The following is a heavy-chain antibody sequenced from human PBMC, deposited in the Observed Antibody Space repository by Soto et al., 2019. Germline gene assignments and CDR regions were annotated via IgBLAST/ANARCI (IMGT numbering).Heavy chain of an antibody. V-gene: IGHV3-30-3*01. D-gene: IGHD1-26*01. CDR3: AREGAWELRY. CDR2: ISYDGSNK. CDR1: GFTFSSYA. Sequence: QVQLVESGGGVVQPGRSLRLSCAASGFTFSSYAMHWVRQAPGKGLEWVAVISYDGSNKYYADSVKGRFTISRDNSKNTLYLQMNSRRAEDTAVYYCAREGAWELRYWGQGTLVTVSS. J-gene: IGHJ4*02.